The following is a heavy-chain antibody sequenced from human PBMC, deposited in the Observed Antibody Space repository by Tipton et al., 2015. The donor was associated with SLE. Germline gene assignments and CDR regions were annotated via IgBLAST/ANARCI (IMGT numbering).Heavy chain of an antibody. CDR2: VYYSGRT. CDR3: ARDLGVATAFDI. D-gene: IGHD5-12*01. V-gene: IGHV4-39*07. J-gene: IGHJ3*02. Sequence: TLSLTCTVSGGAISSSTYYWGWIRQPPGKGLEWIGSVYYSGRTYYNPSLKSRVTISVDTSKNQFSLRLSSVTAADTAVYHCARDLGVATAFDIWGQGTMVTVSS. CDR1: GGAISSSTYY.